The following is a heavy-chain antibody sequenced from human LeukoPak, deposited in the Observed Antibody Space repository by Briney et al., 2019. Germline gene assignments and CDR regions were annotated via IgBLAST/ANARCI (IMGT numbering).Heavy chain of an antibody. D-gene: IGHD2-2*01. V-gene: IGHV4-38-2*01. Sequence: SEILSLTCEVSGYSISSGYYWGWIRQPPGKGLEWIGSMYHSGSTYYNPSLQSRVTLSAVTSNNQFSLRLTSVTAADTAVYYCVRLAQCVGSSCFAVHFWGQGTLVHVS. CDR2: MYHSGST. J-gene: IGHJ4*02. CDR1: GYSISSGYY. CDR3: VRLAQCVGSSCFAVHF.